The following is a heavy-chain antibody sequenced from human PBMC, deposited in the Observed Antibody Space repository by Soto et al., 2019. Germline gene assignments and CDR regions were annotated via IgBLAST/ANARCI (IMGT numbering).Heavy chain of an antibody. V-gene: IGHV3-30*02. Sequence: GGSLRLSCAGSGFTFSTYGLHWVRQPPGKGLEWVAFVPFDGSEKYYAESVKGRFTISRDNPRNTLFLQLTSLRTEDTAVYFCAKDPIPAVNRGSRFDSWGRGTLVTVSS. J-gene: IGHJ5*01. D-gene: IGHD2-2*01. CDR1: GFTFSTYG. CDR3: AKDPIPAVNRGSRFDS. CDR2: VPFDGSEK.